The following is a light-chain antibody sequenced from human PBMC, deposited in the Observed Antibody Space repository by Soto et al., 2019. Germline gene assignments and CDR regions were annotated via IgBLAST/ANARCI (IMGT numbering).Light chain of an antibody. J-gene: IGLJ3*02. Sequence: QSALTQPLSASGSPGQSVTISCTGTSSDVGAYKYVSWYQQYPGKAPKLMIYEVSKRPSGVPDRFSGSKSGNTASLTVSGLQAEDEADYYCTSYVGSNIWVFGGGTKLTVL. CDR1: SSDVGAYKY. V-gene: IGLV2-8*01. CDR3: TSYVGSNIWV. CDR2: EVS.